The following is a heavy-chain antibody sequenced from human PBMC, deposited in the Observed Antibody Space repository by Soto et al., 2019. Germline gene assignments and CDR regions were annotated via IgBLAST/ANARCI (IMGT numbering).Heavy chain of an antibody. D-gene: IGHD2-15*01. CDR3: VRTSLVVAAATLEDY. CDR2: INSDGSST. V-gene: IGHV3-74*01. Sequence: GGSLRLSCAASGFTFSSYWMHWVRQAPGKGLVWVSRINSDGSSTSYAGSVKGRFTISRDNAKNTLYLQMNSLRAEDTAVYYCVRTSLVVAAATLEDYWGQGTLVTVSS. J-gene: IGHJ4*02. CDR1: GFTFSSYW.